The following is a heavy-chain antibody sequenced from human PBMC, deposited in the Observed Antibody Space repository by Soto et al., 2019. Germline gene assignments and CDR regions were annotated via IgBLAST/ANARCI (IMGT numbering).Heavy chain of an antibody. Sequence: EVQLLESGGGLVQPGGSLRLSCAASGFTFSSYAMSWVRQAPGKGLEWLASITFRGDYTYYADSVKGRFTLSRDNSRNRPDLQMDSLKVEDTTIYYCAKLGTMGVFDNWGQGTLLTVSS. CDR3: AKLGTMGVFDN. CDR1: GFTFSSYA. J-gene: IGHJ4*02. D-gene: IGHD1-26*01. CDR2: ITFRGDYT. V-gene: IGHV3-23*01.